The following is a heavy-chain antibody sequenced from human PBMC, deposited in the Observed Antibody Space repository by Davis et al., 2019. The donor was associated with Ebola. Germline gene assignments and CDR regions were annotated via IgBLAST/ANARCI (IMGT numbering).Heavy chain of an antibody. CDR1: GGSFSGYY. Sequence: ESLKISCAVYGGSFSGYYWSWIRQPPGKGLEWIGEINHSGDTNYNPSLKSRGTMSVDTSRNQFSLKLTSVMAADTAVYYCARRAETSIFGVVKGWFDPWGQGTQVAVSS. CDR2: INHSGDT. V-gene: IGHV4-34*01. D-gene: IGHD3-3*01. J-gene: IGHJ5*02. CDR3: ARRAETSIFGVVKGWFDP.